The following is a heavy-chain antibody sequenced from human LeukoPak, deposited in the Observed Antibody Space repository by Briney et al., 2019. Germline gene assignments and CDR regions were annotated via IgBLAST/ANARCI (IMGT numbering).Heavy chain of an antibody. D-gene: IGHD6-6*01. CDR2: INEGGSTT. CDR1: GFTFSSYW. Sequence: QPGGSLRLSCAASGFTFSSYWMYWVRQAPGKGLVWVSRINEGGSTTSYADSVKGRFTISRDNTKNTVYLQMNSLRGEDTALYYCARGLGSSSAGTTYWGQGTVVTVSS. CDR3: ARGLGSSSAGTTY. V-gene: IGHV3-74*01. J-gene: IGHJ4*02.